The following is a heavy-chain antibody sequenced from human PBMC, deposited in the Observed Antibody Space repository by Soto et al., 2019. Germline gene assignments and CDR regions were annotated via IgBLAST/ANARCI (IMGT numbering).Heavy chain of an antibody. V-gene: IGHV1-69*13. J-gene: IGHJ6*02. CDR3: ARPGLRFYYYYGMDV. Sequence: ASVKVSCKASGGTFSSYAISWVRQAPGQGLEWMGGIIPIFGTANYAQKFQGRVTITADESTSTAYMELSSLRSEDTAVYYCARPGLRFYYYYGMDVWGQGTTVSVSS. CDR1: GGTFSSYA. D-gene: IGHD5-12*01. CDR2: IIPIFGTA.